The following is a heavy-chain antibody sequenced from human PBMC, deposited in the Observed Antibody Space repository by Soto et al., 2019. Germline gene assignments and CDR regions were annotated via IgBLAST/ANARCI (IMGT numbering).Heavy chain of an antibody. V-gene: IGHV3-23*01. CDR3: AKGGYYSLFDI. J-gene: IGHJ3*02. D-gene: IGHD3-16*01. CDR1: GFPFSSYA. Sequence: EMQLLESGGGLVQPGGSLRLSCVASGFPFSSYAMSWVRQTPGKGLEWVSGISGSGGRTYYADSVKGRFTISRDNSNNTLSLQRHILRVEDTAVYFCAKGGYYSLFDIWGQGTMVTVSA. CDR2: ISGSGGRT.